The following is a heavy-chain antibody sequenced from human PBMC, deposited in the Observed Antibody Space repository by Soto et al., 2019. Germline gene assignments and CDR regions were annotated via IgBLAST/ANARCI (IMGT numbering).Heavy chain of an antibody. CDR2: INAYNGNT. Sequence: QVQLVQSGAEVKNPGPSGKVSCKPSGYSFTRYGIAWARQAPGQGLEWMGWINAYNGNTNYAQNLQGRLTLTTDTSTTTAYMELRSLRSNDTAIYYCAMVDVYVTPSPQDVWGQGTTVTVSS. J-gene: IGHJ6*02. CDR1: GYSFTRYG. V-gene: IGHV1-18*01. D-gene: IGHD3-16*01. CDR3: AMVDVYVTPSPQDV.